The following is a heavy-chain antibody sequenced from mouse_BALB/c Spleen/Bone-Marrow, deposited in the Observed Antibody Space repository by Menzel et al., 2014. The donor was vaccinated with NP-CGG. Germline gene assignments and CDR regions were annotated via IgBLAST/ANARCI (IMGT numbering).Heavy chain of an antibody. CDR2: IDPANYNT. CDR1: AFNIKDTY. V-gene: IGHV14-3*02. Sequence: VQLKQSGAELVKPGASVKLSCTASAFNIKDTYMNWVKQRPEQGLEWIGRIDPANYNTKYDPKFQGKATITADTSSNTAYLQLSSLTSEDTAVYYCARNSMAYWGQGTLVTVSA. J-gene: IGHJ3*01. CDR3: ARNSMAY.